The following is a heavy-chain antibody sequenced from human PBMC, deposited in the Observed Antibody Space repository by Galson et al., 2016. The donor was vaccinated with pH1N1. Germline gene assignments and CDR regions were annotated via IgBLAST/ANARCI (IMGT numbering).Heavy chain of an antibody. Sequence: QSGAEVKKPGESLKISCKGSGYSFTSYWIGWVRQMPGKGLVWMGIIFPGDSDTRYSPSFQGQVTISADKSISTAYLQWNSLRASDTAMYYCARSPADPGCSYYYMDVWGKGTTVSVSS. CDR2: IFPGDSDT. D-gene: IGHD3-10*02. CDR1: GYSFTSYW. CDR3: ARSPADPGCSYYYMDV. J-gene: IGHJ6*03. V-gene: IGHV5-51*03.